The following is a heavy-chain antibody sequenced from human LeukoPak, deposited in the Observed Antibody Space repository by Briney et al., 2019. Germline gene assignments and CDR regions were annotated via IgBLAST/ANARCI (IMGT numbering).Heavy chain of an antibody. CDR3: ARDDGSSWYGAPDY. CDR1: GFTFDDYG. J-gene: IGHJ4*02. Sequence: GSLRLSCAASGFTFDDYGMSWVRQAPGKGLEWFGEIHHTGRTNYNPSLKSRVTISVDKSKNQFSLRLTSVTAADTAVYYCARDDGSSWYGAPDYWGQGTLVTVSS. D-gene: IGHD6-13*01. CDR2: IHHTGRT. V-gene: IGHV4-4*02.